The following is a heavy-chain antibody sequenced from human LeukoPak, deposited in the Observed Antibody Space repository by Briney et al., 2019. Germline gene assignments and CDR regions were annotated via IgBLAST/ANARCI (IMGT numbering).Heavy chain of an antibody. CDR1: GYTFTSYG. CDR2: ISAYNGNT. V-gene: IGHV1-18*01. Sequence: ASVKVSCKASGYTFTSYGISWVRQAPGQGLEWMGWISAYNGNTNYAQKLQGRVTMTTDTSTSTAYMELRSLRSDDTAVYYCARDPGGDYYDSSGYFSYWGQGTLVTVSS. J-gene: IGHJ4*02. CDR3: ARDPGGDYYDSSGYFSY. D-gene: IGHD3-22*01.